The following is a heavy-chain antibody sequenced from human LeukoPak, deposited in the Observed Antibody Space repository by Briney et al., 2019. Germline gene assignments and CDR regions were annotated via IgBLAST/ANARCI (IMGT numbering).Heavy chain of an antibody. CDR1: GFTFTSSA. J-gene: IGHJ4*02. CDR3: AAGGGYYDSSGYRMSLLDY. CDR2: IVVGGGNT. Sequence: SVKVSCKASGFTFTSSAMQWVRQARGQRLEWIGWIVVGGGNTNYAQKFQERVTITRDMSTSTAYMELSSLRSEDTAVYYCAAGGGYYDSSGYRMSLLDYWGQGTLVTVSS. V-gene: IGHV1-58*02. D-gene: IGHD3-22*01.